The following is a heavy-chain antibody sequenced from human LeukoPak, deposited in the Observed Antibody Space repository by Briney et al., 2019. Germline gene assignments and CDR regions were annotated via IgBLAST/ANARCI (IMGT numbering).Heavy chain of an antibody. CDR3: ARVVKAMVTHWYYYYYMDV. D-gene: IGHD5-18*01. Sequence: SETLSLTCAVYGGSFSGYYWSWIRQPPGKGLEWIGEINHSGSTNYNPSLKSRVTISVDTSKNQFSLKLSSVTAADTAVYYCARVVKAMVTHWYYYYYMDVWGKGTTVTASS. CDR2: INHSGST. V-gene: IGHV4-34*01. CDR1: GGSFSGYY. J-gene: IGHJ6*03.